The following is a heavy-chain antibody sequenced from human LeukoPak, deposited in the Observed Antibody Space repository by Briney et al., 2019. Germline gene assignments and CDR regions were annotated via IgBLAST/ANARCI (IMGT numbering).Heavy chain of an antibody. V-gene: IGHV3-33*08. Sequence: GGSLRLSCAASGFTFSGFAMTWVRQAPGKGLEWVAAIWYDGSIQYYADSVKGRFTISRDNSKNTLYLQMDSLRAEDTAVYYCARFSDGDGEGYWGQGTLVTVSS. J-gene: IGHJ4*02. D-gene: IGHD3-10*01. CDR2: IWYDGSIQ. CDR3: ARFSDGDGEGY. CDR1: GFTFSGFA.